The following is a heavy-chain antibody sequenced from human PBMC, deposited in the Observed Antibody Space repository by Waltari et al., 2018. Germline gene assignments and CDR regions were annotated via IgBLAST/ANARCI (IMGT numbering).Heavy chain of an antibody. CDR3: ARTTAVAGTR. CDR2: IYHSGST. CDR1: GYSISSGYY. V-gene: IGHV4-38-2*01. Sequence: QVQLQESGPGLVKPSETLSLTCAVSGYSISSGYYWGWIRQPPGKGLEWIGSIYHSGSTYYNPSLKSRVTISVDTSKNQFSLKLSSVTAADTAVYYCARTTAVAGTRWGQGTLVTVSS. J-gene: IGHJ4*02. D-gene: IGHD6-19*01.